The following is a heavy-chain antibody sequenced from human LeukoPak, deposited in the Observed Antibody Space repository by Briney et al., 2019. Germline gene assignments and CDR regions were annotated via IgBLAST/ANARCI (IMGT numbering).Heavy chain of an antibody. V-gene: IGHV4-39*01. CDR1: GCSISSSSYF. D-gene: IGHD3-3*01. J-gene: IGHJ4*02. Sequence: PSETLSLTCTVSGCSISSSSYFWGWIRQPPGKGLEWIGSVYYSGSTYYNPSLKSRVTISVDTSKNQFSLKLSSVTATDTAIYYCARLPARFLGLDYWGQGTLVTVSS. CDR2: VYYSGST. CDR3: ARLPARFLGLDY.